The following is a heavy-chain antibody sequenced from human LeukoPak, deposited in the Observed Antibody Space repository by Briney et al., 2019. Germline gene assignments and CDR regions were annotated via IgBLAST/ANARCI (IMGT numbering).Heavy chain of an antibody. V-gene: IGHV1-46*01. J-gene: IGHJ5*02. CDR1: GYTFTSYY. CDR3: ARVQEWELPEA. Sequence: ASVKVSCKASGYTFTSYYMHWVRQAPGQGLEWMGIINPSGGSTSYAQKFQGRVTMTRDTSISTAYMELSRLRSDDTAVYYCARVQEWELPEAWGQGTLVTVSS. D-gene: IGHD1-26*01. CDR2: INPSGGST.